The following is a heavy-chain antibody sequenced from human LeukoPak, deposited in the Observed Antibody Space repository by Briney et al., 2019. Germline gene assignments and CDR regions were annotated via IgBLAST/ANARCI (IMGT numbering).Heavy chain of an antibody. V-gene: IGHV3-30*18. Sequence: PGGSLRLSCAASGFTFSSYGMHWVRQAPGKGLEWVAVISYDGSNKYYADSVKGRFTISRDNSKNTLYLQMNSLRAEDTAVYYCANEYGDYNYYGMDVWGQGTTVTVSS. D-gene: IGHD4-17*01. CDR3: ANEYGDYNYYGMDV. J-gene: IGHJ6*02. CDR2: ISYDGSNK. CDR1: GFTFSSYG.